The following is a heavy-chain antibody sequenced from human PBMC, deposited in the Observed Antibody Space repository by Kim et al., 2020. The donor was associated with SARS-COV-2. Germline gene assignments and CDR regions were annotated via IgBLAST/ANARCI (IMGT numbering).Heavy chain of an antibody. Sequence: ASVKVSCKASGYTFTGYYMHWVRQAPGQGLEWMGRINPNSGGTNYAQKFQGRVTMTRDTSISTAYMELSRLRSDDTAVYYCASFGSGSYGPKLRLQNDYWGQGTLVTVSS. V-gene: IGHV1-2*06. J-gene: IGHJ4*02. CDR3: ASFGSGSYGPKLRLQNDY. CDR1: GYTFTGYY. D-gene: IGHD3-10*01. CDR2: INPNSGGT.